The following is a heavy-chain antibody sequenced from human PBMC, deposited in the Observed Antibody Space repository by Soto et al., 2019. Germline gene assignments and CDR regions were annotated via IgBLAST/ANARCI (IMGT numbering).Heavy chain of an antibody. CDR2: IHHSGSI. V-gene: IGHV4-30-4*08. D-gene: IGHD2-2*01. J-gene: IGHJ6*02. CDR3: ARDADGGDSWDV. Sequence: QVRLQQSGPGLVKPSQTLSLTCTVSGDSISSDYYHWTWIRQSPGKGLEWIGYIHHSGSILYNPSLKSRVTISVDTSKNQFSLPLTSVTAADTAVYLCARDADGGDSWDVWGQGTTVTVSS. CDR1: GDSISSDYYH.